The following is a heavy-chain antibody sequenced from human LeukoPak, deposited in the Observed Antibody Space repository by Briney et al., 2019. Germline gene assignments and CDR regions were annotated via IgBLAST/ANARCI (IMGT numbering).Heavy chain of an antibody. V-gene: IGHV3-30-3*01. J-gene: IGHJ4*02. CDR1: GFTFSSYA. CDR3: ARTLAYCGGDCPHPFDY. CDR2: ISYDGSNK. D-gene: IGHD2-21*02. Sequence: GGSLRLSCAASGFTFSSYAMHWVRQAPGKGLEWVAVISYDGSNKYCADSVKGRFTISRDNSKNTLYLQMNSLRAEDTAVYYCARTLAYCGGDCPHPFDYWGQGTLVTVSS.